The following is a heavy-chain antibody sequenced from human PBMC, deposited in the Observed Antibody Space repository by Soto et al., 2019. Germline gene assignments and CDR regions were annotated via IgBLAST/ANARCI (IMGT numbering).Heavy chain of an antibody. D-gene: IGHD3-3*01. J-gene: IGHJ3*02. V-gene: IGHV4-59*07. CDR2: IYYSGST. CDR3: ARSLYYDFWSGYSDAFDI. CDR1: GCSISNYY. Sequence: PSDTLSLTFISSGCSISNYYWRWIRQPPGKGLEWIGYIYYSGSTNYNPSLKSRVTISVDTSKNQFSLKLSSVTAADTAVYYCARSLYYDFWSGYSDAFDIWGQGT.